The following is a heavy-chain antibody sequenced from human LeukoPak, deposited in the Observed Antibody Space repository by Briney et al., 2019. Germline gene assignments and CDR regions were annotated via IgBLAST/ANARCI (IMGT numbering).Heavy chain of an antibody. Sequence: ASETLSLTCTVSGGSISSYYWSWLRQPAGKGLEWIGRIYTSGSTNYNPSLKSRVTISVDLSKNQFSLKLSSVTAADTAVYYCARTTEGGYTYDYFYYYYMDVWGKGTTVTISS. D-gene: IGHD5-18*01. CDR3: ARTTEGGYTYDYFYYYYMDV. CDR2: IYTSGST. J-gene: IGHJ6*03. V-gene: IGHV4-4*07. CDR1: GGSISSYY.